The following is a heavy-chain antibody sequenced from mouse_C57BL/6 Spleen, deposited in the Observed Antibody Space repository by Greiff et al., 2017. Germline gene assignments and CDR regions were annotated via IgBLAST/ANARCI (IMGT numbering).Heavy chain of an antibody. J-gene: IGHJ2*01. Sequence: GGGLVQPKGSLKLSCAASGFSFNTYAMNWVRQAPGKGLEWVARIRSKSNNYATYYADSVKDRFTISRDDSESMLYLQMNNLKTEDTAMYYCVRGGSSYVYYFDYWGQGTTLTVSS. CDR2: IRSKSNNYAT. V-gene: IGHV10-1*01. CDR3: VRGGSSYVYYFDY. CDR1: GFSFNTYA. D-gene: IGHD1-1*01.